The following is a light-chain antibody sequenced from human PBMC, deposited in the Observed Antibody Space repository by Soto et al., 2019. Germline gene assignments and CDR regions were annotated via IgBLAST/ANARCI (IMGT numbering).Light chain of an antibody. CDR2: DVS. CDR3: QHRSELPGR. Sequence: EIVLTQSPATLALSPGERATLSCRASRSVDNYLAWYQQKPGQPPRLLISDVSERATGIPARFSGSGSRTEFTLTISSLEPEDFAVYYCQHRSELPGRFGQGTRLETK. CDR1: RSVDNY. V-gene: IGKV3-11*01. J-gene: IGKJ5*01.